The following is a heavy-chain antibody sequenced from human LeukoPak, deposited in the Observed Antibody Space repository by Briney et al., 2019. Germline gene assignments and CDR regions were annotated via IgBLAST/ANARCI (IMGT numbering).Heavy chain of an antibody. CDR1: GGSISSYY. D-gene: IGHD5-24*01. CDR3: ARGGMATITTRFDY. Sequence: SETLSLTCTVSGGSISSYYWSWIRQPPGKGLEWIGYIYYSGSTNYNPSLKSRVTISVDTSKNQFSLKLSSVTAADTAVYYCARGGMATITTRFDYWGQGTLVTVSS. CDR2: IYYSGST. J-gene: IGHJ4*02. V-gene: IGHV4-59*01.